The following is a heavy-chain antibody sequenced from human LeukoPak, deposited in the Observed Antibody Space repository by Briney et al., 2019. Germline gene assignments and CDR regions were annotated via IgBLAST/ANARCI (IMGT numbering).Heavy chain of an antibody. V-gene: IGHV3-23*01. D-gene: IGHD3-3*01. J-gene: IGHJ4*02. CDR2: ISGSGGIT. Sequence: GGSLRLSCAASGFTFSNFAMNWVRQAPGKGLEWVSTISGSGGITYYADSVKGRFTISRDNSKNTLYLQMNRLRAEDTAVYYCAKARWSGPFYFDYWGQGTLVTVSS. CDR1: GFTFSNFA. CDR3: AKARWSGPFYFDY.